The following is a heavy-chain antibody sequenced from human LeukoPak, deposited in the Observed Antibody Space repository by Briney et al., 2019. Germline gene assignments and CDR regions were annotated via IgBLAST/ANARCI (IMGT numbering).Heavy chain of an antibody. Sequence: SETLSLTCTVSGGSISSGSYYWSWLRQPAGRGLEWLGRIYTSGSTNYNPSLKSRVTISVDTSKNQFSLKLSSVTAADTAVYYCARDDRVYSSSWYWWFDPWGQGTLVTVSS. CDR3: ARDDRVYSSSWYWWFDP. CDR2: IYTSGST. CDR1: GGSISSGSYY. J-gene: IGHJ5*02. V-gene: IGHV4-61*02. D-gene: IGHD6-13*01.